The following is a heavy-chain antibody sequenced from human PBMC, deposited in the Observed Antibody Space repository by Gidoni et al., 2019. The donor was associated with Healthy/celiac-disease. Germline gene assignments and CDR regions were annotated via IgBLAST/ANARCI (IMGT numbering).Heavy chain of an antibody. V-gene: IGHV4-31*03. Sequence: QVQLQESGPGLVKPSQTLSLTCTFPGGSISSGGYYWSWIRQHAGKGLEWIGYNYYSGSTYYNPSLKKRITISVDTSKNQLSLKLSSVTAADTAVYYCARVEGYGPSYWFDPWGQGTLVTVSS. D-gene: IGHD5-18*01. CDR3: ARVEGYGPSYWFDP. CDR1: GGSISSGGYY. CDR2: NYYSGST. J-gene: IGHJ5*02.